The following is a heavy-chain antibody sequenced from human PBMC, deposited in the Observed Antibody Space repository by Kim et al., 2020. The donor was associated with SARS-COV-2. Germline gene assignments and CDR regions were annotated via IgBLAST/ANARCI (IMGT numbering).Heavy chain of an antibody. D-gene: IGHD2-15*01. J-gene: IGHJ4*02. CDR1: GFTFSSYA. CDR2: ISHSGGGST. Sequence: GGSLRLSCAASGFTFSSYAMSWVRQAPGKGLEWVSGISHSGGGSTYYADSVKGRFTISRDNSKNTLYLEMNNLRAEDTAVYYCAIQRALYCSGGSCYNFDYWGQGTLVTVSS. V-gene: IGHV3-23*01. CDR3: AIQRALYCSGGSCYNFDY.